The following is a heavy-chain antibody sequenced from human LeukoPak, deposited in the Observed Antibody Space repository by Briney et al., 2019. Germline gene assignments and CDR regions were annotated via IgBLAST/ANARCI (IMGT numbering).Heavy chain of an antibody. CDR1: GFTFGNYW. CDR3: ARDYYGSIDL. Sequence: GGSLRLSCVASGFTFGNYWMHWVRQAPGKELVCISRINNDGSTVYADFVAGRFTISRDNARNTLYLQMNTLRVEDTAVYYCARDYYGSIDLWGQGTLVTVSS. CDR2: INNDGST. D-gene: IGHD3-10*01. V-gene: IGHV3-74*01. J-gene: IGHJ1*01.